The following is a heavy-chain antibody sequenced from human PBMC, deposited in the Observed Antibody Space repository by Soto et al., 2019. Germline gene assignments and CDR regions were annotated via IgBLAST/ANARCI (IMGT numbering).Heavy chain of an antibody. CDR3: AREGVAPYYYYGMDV. CDR2: ISSYKGDT. V-gene: IGHV1-18*01. Sequence: GVSVNVSCKASRYTFTRSGISWVRQAPLREPEGMGWISSYKGDTNYAQTFQGRVTRTTDTSTSTAYMELRSLRSDDTAVYYCAREGVAPYYYYGMDVWRQGTPVTVSS. D-gene: IGHD5-12*01. CDR1: RYTFTRSG. J-gene: IGHJ6*02.